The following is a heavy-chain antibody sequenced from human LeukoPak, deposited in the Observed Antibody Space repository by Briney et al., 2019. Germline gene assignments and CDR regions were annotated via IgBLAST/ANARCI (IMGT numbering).Heavy chain of an antibody. CDR2: IYYSGST. D-gene: IGHD1-26*01. V-gene: IGHV4-39*07. CDR1: GGSISSSSYY. J-gene: IGHJ6*03. Sequence: PSETLSLTCTVSGGSISSSSYYWGWIRQPPGKGLEWIGSIYYSGSTYYNPSLKSRVTISVDTSKNQFSLKLSSVTAADTAVYYCARSGSYYPYYYMDVWGKGTTVTISS. CDR3: ARSGSYYPYYYMDV.